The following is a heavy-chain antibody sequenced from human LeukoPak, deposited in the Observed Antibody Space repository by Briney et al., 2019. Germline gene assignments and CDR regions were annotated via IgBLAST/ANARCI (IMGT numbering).Heavy chain of an antibody. D-gene: IGHD2-2*02. J-gene: IGHJ3*02. CDR1: GGSFSGYY. V-gene: IGHV4-34*01. CDR2: INHSGST. CDR3: ARARLEGYCSSTSCYRGRHDAFDI. Sequence: SETLSLTCAVYGGSFSGYYWSWIRQPPGKGLEWIGEINHSGSTNYNPSLKSRVTISVDTSKNQFSLKLSSVTAADTAVYYCARARLEGYCSSTSCYRGRHDAFDIWGQGTMVTVSS.